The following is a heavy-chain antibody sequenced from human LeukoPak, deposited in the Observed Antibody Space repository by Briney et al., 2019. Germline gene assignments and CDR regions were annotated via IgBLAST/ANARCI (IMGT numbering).Heavy chain of an antibody. CDR2: ISYDGSNK. CDR3: ARENRLTYYYDSSGYYPDY. J-gene: IGHJ4*02. V-gene: IGHV3-30*04. Sequence: GGSLRLSCAASGFTFSSYAMHWVRQAPGKGLEWVAVISYDGSNKYYADSVKGRFTISRDNSKNTLYLQMNSLSAEDTAVYYCARENRLTYYYDSSGYYPDYWGQGTLVTVSS. CDR1: GFTFSSYA. D-gene: IGHD3-22*01.